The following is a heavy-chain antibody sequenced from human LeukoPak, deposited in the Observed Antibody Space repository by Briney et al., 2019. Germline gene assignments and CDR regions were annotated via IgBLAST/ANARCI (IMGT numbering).Heavy chain of an antibody. CDR2: ISSSSSYI. Sequence: PGGSLRLSCAVSGFKFSSYSINWVRQAPGKGLEWVSCISSSSSYIYYADSVKGRFTISRDNAKNSLYLQMNSLRAEDTAVYYCARGGDHPTYLFQYMDVWGKGTTVTVSS. CDR1: GFKFSSYS. V-gene: IGHV3-21*01. D-gene: IGHD3-16*01. CDR3: ARGGDHPTYLFQYMDV. J-gene: IGHJ6*03.